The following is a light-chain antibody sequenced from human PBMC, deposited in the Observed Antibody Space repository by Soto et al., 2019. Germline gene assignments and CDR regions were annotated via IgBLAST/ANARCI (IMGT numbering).Light chain of an antibody. Sequence: DIQMTQSPSSLSASVGDRVTITCRASQDISNYLIWYQQKPGKAPKYLIYATSFLQSGVPSRFSGSGSGTDFTLTISSLQPEDFATYYCQQNSSNPRTFGQGTRLDIK. J-gene: IGKJ5*01. CDR3: QQNSSNPRT. CDR1: QDISNY. V-gene: IGKV1-39*01. CDR2: ATS.